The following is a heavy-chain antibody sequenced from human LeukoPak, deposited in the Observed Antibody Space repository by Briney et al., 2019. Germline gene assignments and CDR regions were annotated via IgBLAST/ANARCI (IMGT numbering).Heavy chain of an antibody. CDR1: GFTFSSYR. CDR3: ARDRGGITNNPLDY. D-gene: IGHD2-15*01. Sequence: GGSLRLSCAASGFTFSSYRMSCVRQAPGKGLEWVANIKQDSSEKYYVDSVKGRFTISRDNAQTSLYLQINSLRAEDTAVYYCARDRGGITNNPLDYWGQGTLVTVSS. J-gene: IGHJ4*02. CDR2: IKQDSSEK. V-gene: IGHV3-7*01.